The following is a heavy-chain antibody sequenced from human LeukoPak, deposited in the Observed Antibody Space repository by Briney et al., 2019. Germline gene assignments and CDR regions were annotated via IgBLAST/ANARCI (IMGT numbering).Heavy chain of an antibody. V-gene: IGHV4-4*07. J-gene: IGHJ3*01. D-gene: IGHD4-23*01. CDR2: IYTSGST. Sequence: SETLSLTCTVSGGSISSYYWSWIRQPAGKGLEWIGRIYTSGSTNYNPSLKGRVTISVDTSKNQLSLKLSSVTAADTAVYYCARGPFQWYGGKSAFDFWGQGTMVTVSS. CDR3: ARGPFQWYGGKSAFDF. CDR1: GGSISSYY.